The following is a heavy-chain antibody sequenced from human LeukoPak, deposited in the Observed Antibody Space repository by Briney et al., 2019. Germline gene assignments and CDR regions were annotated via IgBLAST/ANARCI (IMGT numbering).Heavy chain of an antibody. J-gene: IGHJ4*02. Sequence: GGSLRLSCAASGFTFSDYYMSWVRQAPGKGLEWVSYISSTSTYTNYADSVKGRFTISRDNAKNSLYLQMNSLRAEDTAVYYCAKEFCSSGSCNLDYWGQGTPVTVSS. CDR1: GFTFSDYY. D-gene: IGHD2-15*01. CDR2: ISSTSTYT. V-gene: IGHV3-11*05. CDR3: AKEFCSSGSCNLDY.